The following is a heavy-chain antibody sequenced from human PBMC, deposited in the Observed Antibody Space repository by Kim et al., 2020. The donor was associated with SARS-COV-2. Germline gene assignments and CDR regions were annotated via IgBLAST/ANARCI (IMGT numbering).Heavy chain of an antibody. Sequence: NYAPKFQGRVTLTADKSTSTAYMGLSSVRSEDTAVYYCARERAPYGGIDWGQGTLVTVSS. D-gene: IGHD4-17*01. J-gene: IGHJ4*02. V-gene: IGHV1-69*04. CDR3: ARERAPYGGID.